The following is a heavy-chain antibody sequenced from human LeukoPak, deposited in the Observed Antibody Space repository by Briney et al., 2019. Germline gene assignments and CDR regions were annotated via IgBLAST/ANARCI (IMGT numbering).Heavy chain of an antibody. V-gene: IGHV4-34*01. J-gene: IGHJ4*02. Sequence: SETLSLTCAVYGGSFSGYYWSWIRQPPGKGLEWIGEINHSGSTNYSPSLKSRVTISVDTSKNQFSLKLSSVTAADTAVYYCARRVCSSTSCSFDYWGQGTLVTVSS. CDR1: GGSFSGYY. D-gene: IGHD2-2*01. CDR3: ARRVCSSTSCSFDY. CDR2: INHSGST.